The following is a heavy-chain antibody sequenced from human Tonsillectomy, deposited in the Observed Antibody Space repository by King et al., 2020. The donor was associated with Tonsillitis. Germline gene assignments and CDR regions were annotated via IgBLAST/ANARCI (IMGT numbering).Heavy chain of an antibody. D-gene: IGHD7-27*01. Sequence: QVQLQQWGAGLLKPSETLSLTCAVYGGSFSGYYWSWIRQPPGKGLEWIGEINHSGSTNYNTSLKSRVTISVDTSKNQFSLKLSSVTAADTAVYYCARGFNWGGGNYYYYMDVWGKGTTVTVSS. CDR1: GGSFSGYY. CDR3: ARGFNWGGGNYYYYMDV. V-gene: IGHV4-34*01. J-gene: IGHJ6*03. CDR2: INHSGST.